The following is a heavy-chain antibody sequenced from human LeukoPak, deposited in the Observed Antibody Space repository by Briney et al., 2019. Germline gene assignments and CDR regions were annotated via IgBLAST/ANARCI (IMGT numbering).Heavy chain of an antibody. Sequence: GESLKISCKGSGYSFANNWIGWVRQMPGKGLEWLGIIYPADSDTRYSPSFQGQVTISADKSINTAFLQWSSLKASDTAMYYWARLYGHYLDYWGQGTLVTVPS. CDR3: ARLYGHYLDY. CDR1: GYSFANNW. D-gene: IGHD4-17*01. J-gene: IGHJ4*02. V-gene: IGHV5-51*01. CDR2: IYPADSDT.